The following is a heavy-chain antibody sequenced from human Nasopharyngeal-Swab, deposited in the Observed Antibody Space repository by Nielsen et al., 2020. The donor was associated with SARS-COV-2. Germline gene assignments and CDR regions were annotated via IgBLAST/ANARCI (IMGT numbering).Heavy chain of an antibody. CDR2: ISGSGGST. Sequence: GESLKISCAASGFTFSSYAMSWVRQAPGKGLEWVSAISGSGGSTYYADSVKGRFTISRDNSKNTLYLQMNSLRAEDTAVYYCAKVLSSSEDFDYWGQGTLVTVSS. CDR3: AKVLSSSEDFDY. J-gene: IGHJ4*02. D-gene: IGHD6-6*01. CDR1: GFTFSSYA. V-gene: IGHV3-23*01.